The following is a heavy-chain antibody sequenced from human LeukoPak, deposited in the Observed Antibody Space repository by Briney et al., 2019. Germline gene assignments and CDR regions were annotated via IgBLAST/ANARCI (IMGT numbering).Heavy chain of an antibody. Sequence: ASVKVSCKASGYTFTSYGISWVRQAPGQGLEWMGWISAYNGNTNYAQKLQGRVTMTTDTSTSTAYMGLRSLRSDDTAVYYCARVVIAAAGRYWYFDLWGRGTLVTVSS. CDR3: ARVVIAAAGRYWYFDL. CDR2: ISAYNGNT. CDR1: GYTFTSYG. J-gene: IGHJ2*01. V-gene: IGHV1-18*01. D-gene: IGHD6-13*01.